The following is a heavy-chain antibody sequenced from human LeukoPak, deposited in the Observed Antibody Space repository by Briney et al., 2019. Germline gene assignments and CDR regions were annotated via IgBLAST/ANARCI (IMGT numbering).Heavy chain of an antibody. CDR3: ARDMVRGYTPYYFDY. J-gene: IGHJ4*02. Sequence: GGSLRLSCAASGFTFSDYYMSWICQAPGKGLEWVSYISSSGSTIYYADSVKGRFTISRDNAKNSLYLQMNSLRAEDTAVYYCARDMVRGYTPYYFDYWGQGTLVTVSS. CDR2: ISSSGSTI. CDR1: GFTFSDYY. D-gene: IGHD3-10*01. V-gene: IGHV3-11*04.